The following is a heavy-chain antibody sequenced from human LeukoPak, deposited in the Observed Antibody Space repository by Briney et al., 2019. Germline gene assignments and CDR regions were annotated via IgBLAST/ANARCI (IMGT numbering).Heavy chain of an antibody. CDR2: LIPIYGSE. CDR3: AGFFYDNSGDAFDI. D-gene: IGHD3-22*01. CDR1: GGGFTFTSHA. J-gene: IGHJ3*02. V-gene: IGHV1-69*13. Sequence: SVKVSCKASGGGFTFTSHAISWVRQAPGQGLEWMGGLIPIYGSENYAQKFQGRVTITSDESTRTVYMELSSLRPEDSAVYYCAGFFYDNSGDAFDIWGQGTMVTVSS.